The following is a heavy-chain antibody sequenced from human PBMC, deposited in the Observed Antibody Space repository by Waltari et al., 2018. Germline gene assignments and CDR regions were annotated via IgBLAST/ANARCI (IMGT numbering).Heavy chain of an antibody. CDR1: GDSVTNPNSY. CDR2: IYWSATV. J-gene: IGHJ5*02. CDR3: ARDTSYDFWGRGYYNGRGGFDP. V-gene: IGHV4-39*07. D-gene: IGHD3-3*01. Sequence: QVELQESDPGLVMPSETLSLTCTVSGDSVTNPNSYWAWIRQPPGKGLEWMGSIYWSATVYYNPSLGSRGTISLDTSKNQFFLKLRSATAADTAIYFCARDTSYDFWGRGYYNGRGGFDPWGQGTLVRVSS.